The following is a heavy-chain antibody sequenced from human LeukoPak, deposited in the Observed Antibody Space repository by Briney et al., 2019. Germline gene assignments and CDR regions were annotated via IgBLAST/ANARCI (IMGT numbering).Heavy chain of an antibody. V-gene: IGHV3-23*01. CDR1: GFTFNNCA. Sequence: GGSLRLSCAASGFTFNNCAMNWVRQAPGKGLEWVSSITGSGARYYADSVEGRFTISRDTSKNTLSLQMNSLRADDTAAYYCAKHIADYFYYGMDVWGHGTTVTVSS. CDR3: AKHIADYFYYGMDV. J-gene: IGHJ6*02. CDR2: ITGSGAR.